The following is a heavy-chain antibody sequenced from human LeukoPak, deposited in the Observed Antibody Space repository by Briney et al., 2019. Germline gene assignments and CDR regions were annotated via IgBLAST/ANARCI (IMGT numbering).Heavy chain of an antibody. V-gene: IGHV3-23*01. J-gene: IGHJ4*02. D-gene: IGHD3-22*01. Sequence: GGSLRLSCAASGFTFSIYAMSWVRQAPGKGLQWVSSITSRGESTWYVDSVKGRFTITRDNSENTLYLQMHSLRAEDTAVYYCARDRPNYYGSDGHYYRRDGDYWGRGTLVSVSS. CDR1: GFTFSIYA. CDR3: ARDRPNYYGSDGHYYRRDGDY. CDR2: ITSRGEST.